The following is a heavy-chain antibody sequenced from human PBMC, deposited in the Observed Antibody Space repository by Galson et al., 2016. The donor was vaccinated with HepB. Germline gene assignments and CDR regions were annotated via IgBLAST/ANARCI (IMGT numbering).Heavy chain of an antibody. CDR1: GFTFSRYA. CDR2: ISGSGDRR. D-gene: IGHD5-24*01. Sequence: SLRLSCAASGFTFSRYAMSWVRQAPGEGLEWVSVISGSGDRRYYADSVKGRFTISRDNSKNTVYLQMNSLRAEDTAVYYCARDPMATRYYYYGMDVWGQGTTVTVSS. CDR3: ARDPMATRYYYYGMDV. V-gene: IGHV3-23*01. J-gene: IGHJ6*02.